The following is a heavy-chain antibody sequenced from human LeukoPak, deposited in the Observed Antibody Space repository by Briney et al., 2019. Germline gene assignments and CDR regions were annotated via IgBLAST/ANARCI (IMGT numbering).Heavy chain of an antibody. D-gene: IGHD6-13*01. Sequence: PSETPSLTCTVSGDSINDYYWGWIRQPPGKGLEWIGYIYFTGSTRYNPSLESRVTISVDTSKNQFSLKLSSVTAADTAVYYCARRRAEGGSNGLYNWFDPWGQGILVTVSS. CDR1: GDSINDYY. V-gene: IGHV4-59*08. CDR2: IYFTGST. CDR3: ARRRAEGGSNGLYNWFDP. J-gene: IGHJ5*02.